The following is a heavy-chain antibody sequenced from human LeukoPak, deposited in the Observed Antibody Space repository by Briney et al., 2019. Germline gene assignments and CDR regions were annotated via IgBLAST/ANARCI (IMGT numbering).Heavy chain of an antibody. CDR3: AREGKLGIANYFDF. J-gene: IGHJ4*02. Sequence: GGSLRLSCAASEFSFNSYTMSWVRQAPGKGLEWVALLRDDGTKKYYGDSVKGRFTISRDNFKNTLYLHMNSLRADDTAVYYCAREGKLGIANYFDFWGQGTLVTVSS. D-gene: IGHD3-16*01. CDR2: LRDDGTKK. V-gene: IGHV3-33*08. CDR1: EFSFNSYT.